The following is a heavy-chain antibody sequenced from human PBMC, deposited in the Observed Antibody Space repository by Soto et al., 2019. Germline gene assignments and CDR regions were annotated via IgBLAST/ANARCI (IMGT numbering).Heavy chain of an antibody. CDR3: ARDRGLVVPYNWFDP. J-gene: IGHJ5*02. D-gene: IGHD2-2*01. V-gene: IGHV4-59*01. Sequence: SETLSLTCTVSGGSISSYYWSWIRQPPGKGLEWIGYIYYSVSTNYNPSLKSRVTISVDTSKNQFSLQLRSVTAADKAVYYCARDRGLVVPYNWFDPWGQGTLVTFSS. CDR1: GGSISSYY. CDR2: IYYSVST.